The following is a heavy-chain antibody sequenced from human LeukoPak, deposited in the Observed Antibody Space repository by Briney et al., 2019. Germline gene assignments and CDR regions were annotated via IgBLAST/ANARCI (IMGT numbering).Heavy chain of an antibody. CDR1: GGTFSSYA. J-gene: IGHJ4*02. Sequence: SVKVSCKASGGTFSSYAISRVRQAPGQGLEWMGGIIPIFGTANYAQKFQGRVTITADESTSTAYMELSSLRSEDTAVYYCARGNDILTGYFFWGQGTLVTVSS. CDR2: IIPIFGTA. D-gene: IGHD3-9*01. CDR3: ARGNDILTGYFF. V-gene: IGHV1-69*13.